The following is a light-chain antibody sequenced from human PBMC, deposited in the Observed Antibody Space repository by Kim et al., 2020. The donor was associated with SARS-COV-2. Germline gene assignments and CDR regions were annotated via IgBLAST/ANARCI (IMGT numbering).Light chain of an antibody. CDR2: EVS. J-gene: IGLJ3*02. CDR1: SSVVGGYNY. V-gene: IGLV2-8*01. CDR3: SSYAGSNNWV. Sequence: GQSVTISCTGTSSVVGGYNYVSWYQQHPGKAPKLMMYEVSKRPSGVPDRVSGSKSGNTASLTVSGLQAEDEADYYCSSYAGSNNWVFGGGTQLTVL.